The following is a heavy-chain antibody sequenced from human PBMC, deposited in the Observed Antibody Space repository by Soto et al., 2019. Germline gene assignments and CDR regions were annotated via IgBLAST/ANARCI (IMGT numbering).Heavy chain of an antibody. D-gene: IGHD6-19*01. J-gene: IGHJ4*02. CDR3: AGGLGWLVDR. CDR1: GGSTSSYY. Sequence: QVQLQESGPGLVKPSETLSLTCTVSGGSTSSYYWSWIRQPPGKGLEWIGYISHSGRTNYHPSLKRRVTIAEATSKNKSSLKLSSVTAADTAVYYCAGGLGWLVDRWGQGTLVTVSS. V-gene: IGHV4-59*01. CDR2: ISHSGRT.